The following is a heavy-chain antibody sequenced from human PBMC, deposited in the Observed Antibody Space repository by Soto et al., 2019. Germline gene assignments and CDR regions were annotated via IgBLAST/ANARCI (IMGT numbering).Heavy chain of an antibody. CDR3: AKEGAE. J-gene: IGHJ4*02. CDR1: GYNFINNY. CDR2: IYLSGGNT. V-gene: IGHV1-46*01. Sequence: QVQLVQSGAEVKNPGASVKISCTASGYNFINNYIYWVRQAPGQGLEYMGQIYLSGGNTKYAQKFQDRVTMTRATSTNTVYLKLTSMRFDDTAMYYCAKEGAEWGQGTLVTVSS.